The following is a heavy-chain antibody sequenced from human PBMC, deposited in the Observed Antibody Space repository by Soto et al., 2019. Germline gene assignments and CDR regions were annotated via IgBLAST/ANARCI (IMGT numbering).Heavy chain of an antibody. J-gene: IGHJ4*02. V-gene: IGHV3-11*06. Sequence: PGGSLRLSCAGSGFTFGDSYMSWIRQAPGKGLEWLSYISPGSRYPAYADSVKGRFVISRDNAKNSLYLEMNTLRADDSGLYYCARGPRVSSTGTGAHWGRGALVTVSS. CDR3: ARGPRVSSTGTGAH. CDR1: GFTFGDSY. D-gene: IGHD1-1*01. CDR2: ISPGSRYP.